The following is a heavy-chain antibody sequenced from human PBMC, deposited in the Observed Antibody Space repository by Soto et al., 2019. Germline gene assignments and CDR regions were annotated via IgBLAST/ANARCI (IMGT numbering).Heavy chain of an antibody. V-gene: IGHV1-69*01. Sequence: QVQLVQSGAEVKNPGSSVKVSCKAAGGTFSNYAISWARQAPGQGLEWMGGIIPFLGTPNFAQRFQARVTITADEATSTAYMELSSLRSEDTAVYYCARGPYGSGTAPLYGMDVWGQGTTVTVSS. CDR3: ARGPYGSGTAPLYGMDV. CDR1: GGTFSNYA. D-gene: IGHD3-10*01. CDR2: IIPFLGTP. J-gene: IGHJ6*02.